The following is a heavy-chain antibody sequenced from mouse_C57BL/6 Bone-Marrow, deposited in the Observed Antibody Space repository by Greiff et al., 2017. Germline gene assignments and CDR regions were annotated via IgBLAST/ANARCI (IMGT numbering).Heavy chain of an antibody. CDR3: EILYDGYFDY. V-gene: IGHV5-17*01. J-gene: IGHJ2*01. D-gene: IGHD2-3*01. CDR1: GFTFSDYG. CDR2: ISSGSSTI. Sequence: EVQGVESGGGLVKPGGSLKLSCAASGFTFSDYGMHWVRQAPEKGLEWVAYISSGSSTIYYADTVQGRFTISRDNAKNTLFLQMTSLRSEDTAMYYCEILYDGYFDYWGQGTTLTVSS.